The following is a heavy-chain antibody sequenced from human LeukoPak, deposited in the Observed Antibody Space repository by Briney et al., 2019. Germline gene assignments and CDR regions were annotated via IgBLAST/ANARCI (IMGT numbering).Heavy chain of an antibody. V-gene: IGHV4-34*01. D-gene: IGHD1-1*01. CDR2: INHSGST. J-gene: IGHJ3*02. Sequence: SETLSLTCAVYGGSFSGYYWSWIRQPPGKGLEWIGEINHSGSTNYNPSLKSRITISVDTSKNQFSLKLSSVTAADTAVYYCARYWKAFDIWGQGTMVTVSS. CDR3: ARYWKAFDI. CDR1: GGSFSGYY.